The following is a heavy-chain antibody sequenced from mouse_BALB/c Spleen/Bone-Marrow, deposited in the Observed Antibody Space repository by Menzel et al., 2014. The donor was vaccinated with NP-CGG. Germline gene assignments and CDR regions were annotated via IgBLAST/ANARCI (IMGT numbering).Heavy chain of an antibody. CDR2: IDPSDSYT. Sequence: QVQLLQSWAELVKPGAPVKLSCKASGYTFISYWMHWVKQRPGQGLEWIGEIDPSDSYTNYNQKFKGKATLTVDKSSSTAYMQLSSLTSEDSAVYYCARDSITTVVATGYWGQGTTLTDST. J-gene: IGHJ2*01. D-gene: IGHD1-1*01. CDR1: GYTFISYW. V-gene: IGHV1-69*02. CDR3: ARDSITTVVATGY.